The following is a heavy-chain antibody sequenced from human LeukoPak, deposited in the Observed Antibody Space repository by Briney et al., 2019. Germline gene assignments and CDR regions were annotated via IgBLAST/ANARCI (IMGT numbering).Heavy chain of an antibody. J-gene: IGHJ4*02. D-gene: IGHD2-15*01. CDR1: GGSFSGYY. Sequence: SETLSLTCAVYGGSFSGYYWSWIRQPPGKGLEWIGEINHSGSTNYNPSLKSRVTISVDTSKNQFSLKLSSVTAADTAVYYCATSGGISNYFDYWGQGTLVTVSS. V-gene: IGHV4-34*01. CDR3: ATSGGISNYFDY. CDR2: INHSGST.